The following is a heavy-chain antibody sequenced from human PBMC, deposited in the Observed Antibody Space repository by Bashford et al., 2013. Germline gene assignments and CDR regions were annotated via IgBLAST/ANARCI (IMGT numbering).Heavy chain of an antibody. J-gene: IGHJ6*02. CDR1: GYTFTAYG. V-gene: IGHV1-18*01. D-gene: IGHD6-13*01. CDR2: ISAYNGNT. CDR3: ARGSSSSPRYYGMDV. Sequence: ASVKVSCKASGYTFTAYGISWVRQAPGQGLEWMGWISAYNGNTNYAQKLQGRVTMTTDTSTSTAYMELRSLRSDDTAVYYCARGSSSSPRYYGMDVWGQGTTVTVSS.